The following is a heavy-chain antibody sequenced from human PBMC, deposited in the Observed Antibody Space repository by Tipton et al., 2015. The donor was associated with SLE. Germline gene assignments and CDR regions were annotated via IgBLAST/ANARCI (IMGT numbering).Heavy chain of an antibody. V-gene: IGHV4-39*07. CDR2: IFFNGNT. Sequence: TLSLTCSVSGDSVSTSRYYWGWIRQPPGQGLEWIGNIFFNGNTYYTPSLKSRATISIDMSRNQFSLSLNSVTAADTAVYYCVRDHLNPTQERYLDPNWFGPWGQGTLVTVSS. CDR3: VRDHLNPTQERYLDPNWFGP. CDR1: GDSVSTSRYY. J-gene: IGHJ5*02. D-gene: IGHD3-3*01.